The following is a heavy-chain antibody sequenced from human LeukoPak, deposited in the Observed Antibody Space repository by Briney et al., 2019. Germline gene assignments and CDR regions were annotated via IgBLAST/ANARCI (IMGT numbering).Heavy chain of an antibody. J-gene: IGHJ4*02. Sequence: PGGSLRLSCAASGFTFSIYSMNWVRQAPGKGLEWVSSISSSSSYMYYADSVKGRLSISRDNPKNSQYLQIYSLTAQDTAVYCCARDGDLLSGDYYFDYWGQGTLVTVSS. D-gene: IGHD4/OR15-4a*01. CDR2: ISSSSSYM. V-gene: IGHV3-21*01. CDR3: ARDGDLLSGDYYFDY. CDR1: GFTFSIYS.